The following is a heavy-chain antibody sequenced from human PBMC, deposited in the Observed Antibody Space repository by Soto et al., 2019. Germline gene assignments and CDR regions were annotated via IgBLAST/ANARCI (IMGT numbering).Heavy chain of an antibody. CDR3: ATNVDTAMVIRCAYYYYGMDV. V-gene: IGHV1-69*12. Sequence: QVQLVQSGAEVKKPGSSVKVSCKASGGTFSSYAISWVRQAPGQGLEWMGGIIPIFGTANYAQKFQGRVTITADESTSTAYMELSSLRSEDTAVYYCATNVDTAMVIRCAYYYYGMDVWGQGTTVTVSS. CDR1: GGTFSSYA. CDR2: IIPIFGTA. D-gene: IGHD5-18*01. J-gene: IGHJ6*02.